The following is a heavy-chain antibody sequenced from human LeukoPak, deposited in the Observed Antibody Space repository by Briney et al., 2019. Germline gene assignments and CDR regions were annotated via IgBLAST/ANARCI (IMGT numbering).Heavy chain of an antibody. V-gene: IGHV3-74*01. CDR2: IIGDVRGK. D-gene: IGHD6-19*01. J-gene: IGHJ4*02. Sequence: GGSLRVSCAASRFTPSVSWAHSVRPHLARGVMCGSYIIGDVRGKSYEQSVKGRFTISRDNSNNTVYLQMSSLRVDDTAVYYCARDGQCPIDRDYWGQGTPVTVSS. CDR3: ARDGQCPIDRDY. CDR1: RFTPSVSW.